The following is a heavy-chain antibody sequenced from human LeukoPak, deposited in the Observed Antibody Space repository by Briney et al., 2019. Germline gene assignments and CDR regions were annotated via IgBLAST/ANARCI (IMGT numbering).Heavy chain of an antibody. CDR1: GFTFSNYG. CDR3: ARDGPTYRDGLDV. Sequence: PGGSLRLSCGASGFTFSNYGMHWVRQAPGKGLEWVTFIWYDGSNKYYADSVKGRFTISRDNSKNTLYLQLNTLRAEDAAVYYCARDGPTYRDGLDVWGQGTTVTVSS. V-gene: IGHV3-33*01. J-gene: IGHJ6*02. CDR2: IWYDGSNK. D-gene: IGHD1-1*01.